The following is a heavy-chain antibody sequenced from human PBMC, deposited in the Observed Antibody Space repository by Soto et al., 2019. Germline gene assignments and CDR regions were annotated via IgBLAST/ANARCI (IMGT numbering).Heavy chain of an antibody. CDR1: GCSISSYY. CDR3: AKEDLVGVPIMDV. CDR2: IYYSGST. Sequence: PSETLSLTCTVSGCSISSYYWSWIRQPPGKGLEWIGYIYYSGSTNYNPSLKSRVTISRDKSKNTLFVQMNCLRGEDTALYQCAKEDLVGVPIMDVWGLGTTVTVSS. J-gene: IGHJ6*02. V-gene: IGHV4-59*01. D-gene: IGHD1-26*01.